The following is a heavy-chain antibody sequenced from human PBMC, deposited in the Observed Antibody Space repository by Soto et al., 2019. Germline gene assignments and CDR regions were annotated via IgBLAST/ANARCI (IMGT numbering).Heavy chain of an antibody. CDR3: ARDYCITPYGVYSMYYCGMDV. J-gene: IGHJ6*02. D-gene: IGHD3-3*01. CDR2: INTDNGNT. V-gene: IGHV1-18*01. Sequence: GASVKASCNASGVTFTYTCLSWARQATKQGLEWLGWINTDNGNTNCAQHIQGRVTLSTDTSTCTACMDLRSLRSDVTAVYYCARDYCITPYGVYSMYYCGMDVWGPGTTVTVS. CDR1: GVTFTYTC.